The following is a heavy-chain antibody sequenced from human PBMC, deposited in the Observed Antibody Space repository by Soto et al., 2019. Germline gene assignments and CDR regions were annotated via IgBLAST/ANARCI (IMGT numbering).Heavy chain of an antibody. CDR3: ASVASNGSGMEHNWFDP. V-gene: IGHV3-7*05. CDR2: IKQDGSEK. D-gene: IGHD3-10*01. Sequence: GGSLRLSCAASGFTFSSYWMSWVRQAPGKGLEWVANIKQDGSEKYYVDSVKGRFTISRDNAKNSLYLQMNSLRAEDTDVYYCASVASNGSGMEHNWFDPWGQGTLVTVSS. CDR1: GFTFSSYW. J-gene: IGHJ5*02.